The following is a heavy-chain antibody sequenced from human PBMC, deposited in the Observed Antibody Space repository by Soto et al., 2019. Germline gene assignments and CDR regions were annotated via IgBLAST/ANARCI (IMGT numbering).Heavy chain of an antibody. V-gene: IGHV4-30-2*01. CDR2: IYHSGST. J-gene: IGHJ4*02. CDR3: ARVLPDYYDSSGYYYRQGYYFDY. D-gene: IGHD3-22*01. Sequence: SETLSLTCAVSGGSISSGGYSWSWIRQPPGKGLEWIGYIYHSGSTYYNPSLKSRVTISVXRSKNQFSLKLSSVTAADTAVYYCARVLPDYYDSSGYYYRQGYYFDYWGQGTLVTVPS. CDR1: GGSISSGGYS.